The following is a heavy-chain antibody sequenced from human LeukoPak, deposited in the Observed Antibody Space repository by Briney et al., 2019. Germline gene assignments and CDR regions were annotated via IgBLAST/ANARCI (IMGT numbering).Heavy chain of an antibody. D-gene: IGHD5-12*01. CDR2: INAGNGNT. J-gene: IGHJ5*02. Sequence: ASVKVSCKAPGYTFTSYAMHWVRQAPGQRLEWMGWINAGNGNTKYSQKFQGRVTITRDTSASTAYMELSSLRSEDTAVYYCARGEKNVDIVATIRGVWFDPWGQGTLVTVSS. CDR3: ARGEKNVDIVATIRGVWFDP. V-gene: IGHV1-3*01. CDR1: GYTFTSYA.